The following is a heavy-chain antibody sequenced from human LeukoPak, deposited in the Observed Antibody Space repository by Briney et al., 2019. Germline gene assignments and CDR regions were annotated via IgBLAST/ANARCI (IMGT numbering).Heavy chain of an antibody. CDR2: ISVSDDST. CDR3: AKDRFCSSTNCPYDQ. Sequence: GGSLRLSCAASGFTSSDYTMNWVRQAPGKGLEWVSGISVSDDSTYYADSVKGRFTMSRDNSNNMLYLQMNSLRAEDTAVYYCAKDRFCSSTNCPYDQWGQGALVTVSS. V-gene: IGHV3-23*01. CDR1: GFTSSDYT. J-gene: IGHJ5*02. D-gene: IGHD2-2*01.